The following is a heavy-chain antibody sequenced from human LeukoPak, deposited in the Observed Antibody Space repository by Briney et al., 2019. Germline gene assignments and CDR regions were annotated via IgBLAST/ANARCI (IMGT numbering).Heavy chain of an antibody. CDR2: ISGSGGST. CDR1: GFTFSSYA. D-gene: IGHD3-10*01. Sequence: TGGSLRLSCAASGFTFSSYAMSWVRQAPGKGLEWVSAISGSGGSTYYADSVRGRFTISRDNSKNTLYLQMNSLRAEDTAVYYCAKALGMVRGVRLDYWGQGTLVTVSS. V-gene: IGHV3-23*01. J-gene: IGHJ4*02. CDR3: AKALGMVRGVRLDY.